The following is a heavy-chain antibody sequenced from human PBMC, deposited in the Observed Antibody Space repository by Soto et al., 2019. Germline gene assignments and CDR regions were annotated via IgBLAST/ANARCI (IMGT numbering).Heavy chain of an antibody. V-gene: IGHV3-30-3*01. Sequence: QVQLVESGGGVVQPGRSLRLSCAASGFTFSSYAMHWVRQAPGKGLEWVAVISYDGSNKYYADSVKGRFTISRDNSKNTLYLQMNSVRAEDTAVYYCARDLGSGWPDYYYGMDVWGQGTTVTVSS. CDR3: ARDLGSGWPDYYYGMDV. CDR1: GFTFSSYA. J-gene: IGHJ6*02. D-gene: IGHD6-19*01. CDR2: ISYDGSNK.